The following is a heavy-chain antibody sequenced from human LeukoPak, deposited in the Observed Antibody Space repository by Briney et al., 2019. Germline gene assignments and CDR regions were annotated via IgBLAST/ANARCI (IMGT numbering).Heavy chain of an antibody. V-gene: IGHV3-23*01. CDR2: ISGSDAGT. Sequence: GGSLRLSCAASGFTFNNYAMSWVRQAPGKGLEWVSAISGSDAGTYYADSVKGRFTISRDNSKNTLYLQMNSLRAEDTAVYYCAKEGGYSYGYADYWGQGTLVTVSS. CDR3: AKEGGYSYGYADY. CDR1: GFTFNNYA. D-gene: IGHD5-18*01. J-gene: IGHJ4*02.